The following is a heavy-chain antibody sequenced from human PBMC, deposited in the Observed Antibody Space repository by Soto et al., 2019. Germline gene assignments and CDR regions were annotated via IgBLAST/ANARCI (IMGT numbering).Heavy chain of an antibody. Sequence: QVQLVQSGAEVKKPGASVKVSCKASGYTFTGYYMHWVRQAPGQGLEWMGWINPNSGGTNYAQKIQGWVTMTRDTSISTAYMELSRLRSDDTAVYYCARNRGRLLWYDDSLHAFDIWGQGTMVTVSS. CDR3: ARNRGRLLWYDDSLHAFDI. D-gene: IGHD4-17*01. J-gene: IGHJ3*02. CDR1: GYTFTGYY. V-gene: IGHV1-2*04. CDR2: INPNSGGT.